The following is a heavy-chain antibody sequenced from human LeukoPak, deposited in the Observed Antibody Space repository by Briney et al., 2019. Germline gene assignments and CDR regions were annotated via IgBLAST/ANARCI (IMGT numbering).Heavy chain of an antibody. CDR1: GFTFSSYG. J-gene: IGHJ6*03. V-gene: IGHV3-33*06. CDR3: AKHPSTIAAAGMGVYYYMDV. D-gene: IGHD6-13*01. Sequence: PGGSLRLSCAASGFTFSSYGMHWVRQAPGKGLEWVAVIWYDGSNKYYADSVKGRFTISRDNSKNTLYLQMNSLRAEDTAVYYCAKHPSTIAAAGMGVYYYMDVWGKGTTVTVSS. CDR2: IWYDGSNK.